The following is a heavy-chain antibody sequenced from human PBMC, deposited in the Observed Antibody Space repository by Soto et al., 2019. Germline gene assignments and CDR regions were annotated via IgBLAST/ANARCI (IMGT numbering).Heavy chain of an antibody. V-gene: IGHV4-30-2*01. CDR1: GGSISSGGYS. Sequence: PSETLSLTCAVSGGSISSGGYSWSWIRQPPGKGLEWIGYIYHSGSTYYNPSLKSRATISVDRSKNQFSLKLSSVTAADTAVYYCASSITMVRGVITYYYYGMDVWGQGTTVAVSS. D-gene: IGHD3-10*01. J-gene: IGHJ6*02. CDR3: ASSITMVRGVITYYYYGMDV. CDR2: IYHSGST.